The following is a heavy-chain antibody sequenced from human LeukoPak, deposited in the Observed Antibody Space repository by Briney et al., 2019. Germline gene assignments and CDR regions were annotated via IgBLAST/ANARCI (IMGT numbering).Heavy chain of an antibody. CDR3: ARGPIAQGYCSSISCYNVAFHI. CDR2: INPNSGGT. CDR1: GYTFTGYY. V-gene: IGHV1-2*02. Sequence: ASVEVSCKASGYTFTGYYMHWVRQAPGQGLEWMGWINPNSGGTNYAQKFQGRVTMTRDTSISTAYMELSRLRSDDTAVNYCARGPIAQGYCSSISCYNVAFHIWDQGTMVTVSS. J-gene: IGHJ3*02. D-gene: IGHD2-2*02.